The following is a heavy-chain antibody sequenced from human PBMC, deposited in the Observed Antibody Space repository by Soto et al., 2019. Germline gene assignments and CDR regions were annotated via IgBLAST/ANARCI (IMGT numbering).Heavy chain of an antibody. V-gene: IGHV4-39*01. CDR1: GGSISSSSYY. CDR3: ARMYSSGYDAFDI. Sequence: QLQLQESGPGLVKPSETLSLTCTVSGGSISSSSYYWGWIRQPPGKGLEWIGSIYYSGSTYYNPSLKCRVTISVDTSKNQFSLKLSSVTAADTAVYYCARMYSSGYDAFDIWRQGTKVTV. D-gene: IGHD6-19*01. J-gene: IGHJ3*02. CDR2: IYYSGST.